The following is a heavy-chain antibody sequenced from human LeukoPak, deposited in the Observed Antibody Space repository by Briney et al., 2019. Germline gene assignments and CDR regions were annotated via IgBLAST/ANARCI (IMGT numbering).Heavy chain of an antibody. Sequence: KSGGSLRLSCAASEFTFSSYDMSWVRQAPGKGLEWVSSISSYSSYIYYADSVKGRFTISRDNAKNSLYLQMNSLRAEDTAVYYCARDRSNGDYAFDYWGQGALVTVSS. CDR2: ISSYSSYI. CDR1: EFTFSSYD. V-gene: IGHV3-21*01. D-gene: IGHD4-17*01. CDR3: ARDRSNGDYAFDY. J-gene: IGHJ4*02.